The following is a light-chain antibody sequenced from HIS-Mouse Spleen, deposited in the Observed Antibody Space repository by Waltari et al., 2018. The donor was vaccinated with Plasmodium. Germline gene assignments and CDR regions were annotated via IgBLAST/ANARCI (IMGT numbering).Light chain of an antibody. Sequence: SYELTQPPSVSVSPGQTARITCSGDALPTKYAYWYQKKSSHATVLVIYEASKRPSGIPERFSGSSSGTMATLTISGAQVEDEADYYCYSTDSSGNHRVFGGGTKLTVL. CDR1: ALPTKY. J-gene: IGLJ3*02. CDR3: YSTDSSGNHRV. V-gene: IGLV3-10*01. CDR2: EAS.